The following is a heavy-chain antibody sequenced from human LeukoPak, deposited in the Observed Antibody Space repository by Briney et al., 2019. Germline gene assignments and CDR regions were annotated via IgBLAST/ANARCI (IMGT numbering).Heavy chain of an antibody. CDR3: VRGNYNFDY. D-gene: IGHD1-7*01. CDR2: TYHRSKWYN. Sequence: SQTLSLTCVISGESVSSDGAAWNWIRQSPSRGLEWLGRTYHRSKWYNEHAVSVKSRITVNPDTSKNQFSLQLNSVTPDDTAVYYCVRGNYNFDYWGQGTLVTVSS. CDR1: GESVSSDGAA. J-gene: IGHJ4*02. V-gene: IGHV6-1*01.